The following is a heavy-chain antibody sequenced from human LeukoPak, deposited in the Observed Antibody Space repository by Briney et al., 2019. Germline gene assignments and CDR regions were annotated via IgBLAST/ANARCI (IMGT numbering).Heavy chain of an antibody. CDR3: ARDRSGSYSYNWFDP. Sequence: SETLSLTCTVSGGSISSYYWSWIRQPPGKGLEWIGNIYYSGSTNYNPSLKSRVTMSVDTSKNQFSLKLRSVTAADTAVYYCARDRSGSYSYNWFDPWSQGILVTVSS. CDR2: IYYSGST. V-gene: IGHV4-59*01. CDR1: GGSISSYY. J-gene: IGHJ5*02. D-gene: IGHD1-26*01.